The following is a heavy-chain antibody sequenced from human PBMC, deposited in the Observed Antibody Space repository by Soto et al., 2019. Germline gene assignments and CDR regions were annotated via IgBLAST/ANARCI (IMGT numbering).Heavy chain of an antibody. CDR1: GFTFSNYG. D-gene: IGHD5-18*01. Sequence: EVQLVESGGGLVQSGGSRRLSCTASGFTFSNYGMNWIRQAPGKGLGWISFISYGSSSTYYADSVKGRFTISRDNAKNSLYLQMNSLRDEDTAVYYCARGKYTYGSDYWGQGAMVTVSS. J-gene: IGHJ4*02. CDR3: ARGKYTYGSDY. V-gene: IGHV3-48*02. CDR2: ISYGSSST.